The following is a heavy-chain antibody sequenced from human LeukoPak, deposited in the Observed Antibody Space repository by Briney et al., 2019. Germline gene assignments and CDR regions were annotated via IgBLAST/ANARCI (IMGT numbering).Heavy chain of an antibody. CDR1: GFTFSSYC. CDR3: ARDHVGTTSFWSGYYIWFDP. J-gene: IGHJ5*02. Sequence: GGSLRLSCAASGFTFSSYCMNWVRQAPGKGLEWVSSISSSSSYIYYADSVKGRFTISRDNAKNSLYLQMNSLRAEDTAVYYCARDHVGTTSFWSGYYIWFDPWGQGTLVTVSS. D-gene: IGHD3-3*01. CDR2: ISSSSSYI. V-gene: IGHV3-21*01.